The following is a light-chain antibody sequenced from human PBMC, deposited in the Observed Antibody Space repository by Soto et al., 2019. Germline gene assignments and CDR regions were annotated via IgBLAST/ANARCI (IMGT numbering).Light chain of an antibody. CDR1: SSDVGGYNY. V-gene: IGLV2-14*01. J-gene: IGLJ2*01. CDR3: SSYRSTSTPVI. Sequence: QSALTQPASVSGSPGQSITISCTGTSSDVGGYNYVSWYQQHPGKAPKVMIYDVSNRPSGVSNRFSGSKSGNTASLTISGLQSEDEADYYCSSYRSTSTPVIFGGGTKVTVL. CDR2: DVS.